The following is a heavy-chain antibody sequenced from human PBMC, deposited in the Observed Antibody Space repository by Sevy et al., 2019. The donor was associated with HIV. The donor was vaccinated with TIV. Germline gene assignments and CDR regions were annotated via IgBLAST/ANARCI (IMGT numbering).Heavy chain of an antibody. V-gene: IGHV3-23*01. CDR3: ARKYDSSGYFDY. CDR2: ISGSGGSGDKT. CDR1: GFTFSNYA. J-gene: IGHJ4*02. D-gene: IGHD3-22*01. Sequence: GGSLRLSCAASGFTFSNYAMNWVRQAPGKGLEWVSGISGSGGSGDKTNYADSVKGRFTISRDDSKNSLYLQLNSLRAEDTAIYYCARKYDSSGYFDYWGQGNLVTV.